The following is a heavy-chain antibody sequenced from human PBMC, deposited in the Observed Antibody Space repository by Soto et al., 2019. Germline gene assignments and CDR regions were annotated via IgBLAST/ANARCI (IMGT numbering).Heavy chain of an antibody. CDR3: AAEITHYYDSSGYGGDAFDI. CDR1: GFTFTSSA. V-gene: IGHV1-58*01. Sequence: SVKVSCKASGFTFTSSAVQWVRQARGQRLEWIGWIVVGSGNTNYAQKFQERVTITRDMSTSTAYMELSSLRSEDTAVYYCAAEITHYYDSSGYGGDAFDIWGQ. CDR2: IVVGSGNT. D-gene: IGHD3-22*01. J-gene: IGHJ3*02.